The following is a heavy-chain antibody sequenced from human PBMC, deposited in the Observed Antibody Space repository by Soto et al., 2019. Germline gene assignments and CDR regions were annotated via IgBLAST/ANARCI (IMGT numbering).Heavy chain of an antibody. V-gene: IGHV3-23*01. J-gene: IGHJ4*02. Sequence: HPGGSLRLSCAASGFTFSSSAMSWVRQAPGKGLEWVSTFTTSGAGTYYADSVKGRFTISRDNSKNTVYLQMNSLRAEDTAVYYCAKLLRWWGQGTLVTVSS. CDR1: GFTFSSSA. CDR2: FTTSGAGT. D-gene: IGHD4-17*01. CDR3: AKLLRW.